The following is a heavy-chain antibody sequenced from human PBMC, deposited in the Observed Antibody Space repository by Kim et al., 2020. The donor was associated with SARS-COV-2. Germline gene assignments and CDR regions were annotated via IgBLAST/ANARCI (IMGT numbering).Heavy chain of an antibody. CDR2: ISWNSGSI. V-gene: IGHV3-9*01. CDR3: AKGGSEEWPYYYYGMDV. Sequence: GGSLRLSCAASGFTFDDYAMHWVRQAPGKGLEWVSGISWNSGSIGYADSVKGRFTISRDNAKNSLYLQMNSLRAEDTALYYCAKGGSEEWPYYYYGMDVWGQGTTVTVSS. CDR1: GFTFDDYA. D-gene: IGHD3-16*01. J-gene: IGHJ6*02.